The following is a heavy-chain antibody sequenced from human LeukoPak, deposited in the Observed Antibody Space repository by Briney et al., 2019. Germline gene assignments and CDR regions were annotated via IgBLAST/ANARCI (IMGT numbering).Heavy chain of an antibody. CDR1: GYTFTGYY. Sequence: ASVKVSCKDSGYTFTGYYMHWVRQATGQGLEWMGWINPNSGGTNYAQKVQGRVTVTRDTSISTAYMELSRLRSDDTAVYYCARGGIVVVPAALNWFDPWGQGTLVTVSS. D-gene: IGHD2-2*01. V-gene: IGHV1-2*02. CDR3: ARGGIVVVPAALNWFDP. CDR2: INPNSGGT. J-gene: IGHJ5*02.